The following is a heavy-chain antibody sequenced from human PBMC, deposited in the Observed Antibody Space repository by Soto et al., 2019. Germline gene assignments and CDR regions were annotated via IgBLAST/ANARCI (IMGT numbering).Heavy chain of an antibody. J-gene: IGHJ6*02. D-gene: IGHD4-4*01. CDR1: GYTFTSYG. CDR2: ISAYNGNT. V-gene: IGHV1-18*04. Sequence: ASVKVSCKASGYTFTSYGISWVRQAPGQGLEWMGWISAYNGNTNYAQKLQGRVTMTTDTSTSTAYMELRSLRSDDTAVYYCAKGTVTDYYYYCMDVWGQGTTVTVSS. CDR3: AKGTVTDYYYYCMDV.